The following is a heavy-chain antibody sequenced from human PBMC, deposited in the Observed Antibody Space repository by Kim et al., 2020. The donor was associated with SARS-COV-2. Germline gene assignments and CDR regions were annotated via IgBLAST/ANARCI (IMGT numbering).Heavy chain of an antibody. CDR2: ARNKANGYSP. J-gene: IGHJ4*02. CDR1: GFSLSDQY. V-gene: IGHV3-72*01. D-gene: IGHD1-26*01. CDR3: TGALVGPTGMAY. Sequence: GGSLRLSCAASGFSLSDQYMDWVRQAPGKGLEWVGRARNKANGYSPQYAASVNGRFTISRDDSKNSLYLQLNGLKTEDTAVYYCTGALVGPTGMAYWGQGTLVTVSS.